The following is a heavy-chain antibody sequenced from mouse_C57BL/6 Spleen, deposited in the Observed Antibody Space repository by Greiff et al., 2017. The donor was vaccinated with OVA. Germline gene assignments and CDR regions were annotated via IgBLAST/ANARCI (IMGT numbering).Heavy chain of an antibody. D-gene: IGHD3-2*02. J-gene: IGHJ2*01. Sequence: VKLQQSGAELVRPGTSVKMSCKASGYTFTNYWIGWAKQRPGHGLEWIGDIYPGGGYTNYNEKFKGKATLIADKSSSTAYMQFSSLTSEDSAIYYCARGSGYYFDYWGQGTTLTVSS. V-gene: IGHV1-63*01. CDR3: ARGSGYYFDY. CDR2: IYPGGGYT. CDR1: GYTFTNYW.